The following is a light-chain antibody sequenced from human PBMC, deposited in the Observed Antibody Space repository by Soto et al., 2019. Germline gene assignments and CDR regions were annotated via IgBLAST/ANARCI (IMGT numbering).Light chain of an antibody. CDR3: QQRSNWPPWT. J-gene: IGKJ1*01. Sequence: EIVMTQSPSTLSVSPGERATLSCRASQSVSSNLAWYQQKPGQAPRLLIYDASSRATGIPARFSGSGSGTDFTLTISSLDPEDFAVYYCQQRSNWPPWTFCQGTKVDIK. CDR2: DAS. V-gene: IGKV3-11*01. CDR1: QSVSSN.